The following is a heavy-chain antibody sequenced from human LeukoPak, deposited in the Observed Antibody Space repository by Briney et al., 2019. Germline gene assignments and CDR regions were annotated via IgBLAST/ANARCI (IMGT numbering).Heavy chain of an antibody. Sequence: SGGSLRLSCTASGFTFGDYAMSWIRQAPGKGLEWVGFIRSKAYGETADYVASVKGRFTISRDDSKAIAYLQMNSLKTEDTAVYHCTRDRGAYNLYDYWGQGTLVTVSS. V-gene: IGHV3-49*03. CDR1: GFTFGDYA. CDR3: TRDRGAYNLYDY. CDR2: IRSKAYGETA. J-gene: IGHJ4*02. D-gene: IGHD1-1*01.